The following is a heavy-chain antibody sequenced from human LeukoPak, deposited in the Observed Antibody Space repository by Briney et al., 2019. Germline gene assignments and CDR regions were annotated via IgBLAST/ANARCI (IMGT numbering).Heavy chain of an antibody. J-gene: IGHJ4*02. V-gene: IGHV3-30*18. CDR3: AKGRSPMVRGVSILDY. Sequence: PGRSLRLSCAASGFTFSSYGMHWVRQAPGKGLEWVAVISYDGSNKYYADSVKGRFTISRDNSKNTLYLQMNSLRAEDTAVYYCAKGRSPMVRGVSILDYWGQGTLVTVSS. D-gene: IGHD3-10*01. CDR1: GFTFSSYG. CDR2: ISYDGSNK.